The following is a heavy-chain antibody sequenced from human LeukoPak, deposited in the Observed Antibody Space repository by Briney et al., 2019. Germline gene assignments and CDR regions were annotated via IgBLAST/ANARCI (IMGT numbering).Heavy chain of an antibody. V-gene: IGHV4-34*01. CDR3: ARGGGDSGSRGLSDL. CDR1: GGSFSGYY. Sequence: SETLSLTCAVYGGSFSGYYWSWIRQPPGKGLEWIGEINHSGITNHNPSLESRVTISLDTSKNQFSLKLSSVTAADTAVYYCARGGGDSGSRGLSDLWGRGTLVTVSS. J-gene: IGHJ2*01. CDR2: INHSGIT. D-gene: IGHD6-6*01.